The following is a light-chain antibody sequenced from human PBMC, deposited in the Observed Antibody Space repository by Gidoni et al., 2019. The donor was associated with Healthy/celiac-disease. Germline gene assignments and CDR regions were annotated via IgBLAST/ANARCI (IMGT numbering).Light chain of an antibody. V-gene: IGKV3-20*01. CDR2: GAS. CDR1: QSVSSSY. Sequence: EIVLTQSPGTLSLSPGERATLSCRASQSVSSSYLAWYQQKPGQAPRLLIYGASSRATGIPDRFSGSGSGTDFTLTISRLEPEDFAVYYCQQYGSSPLTFGQXTKVEFK. CDR3: QQYGSSPLT. J-gene: IGKJ1*01.